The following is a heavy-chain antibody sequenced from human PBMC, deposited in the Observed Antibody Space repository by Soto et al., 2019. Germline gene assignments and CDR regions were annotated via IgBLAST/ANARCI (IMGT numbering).Heavy chain of an antibody. J-gene: IGHJ4*02. V-gene: IGHV3-23*01. Sequence: GGSLRLSCAASGFTFSSYAMSWVRQAPGKGLEWVSAISGSGGSTYYADSVKGRFTISRDNSKNTLYLQMNSLRAEDTAVYYCAKDTPSGEQLPPFYYFDYWGQGTLVTVSS. D-gene: IGHD6-6*01. CDR1: GFTFSSYA. CDR3: AKDTPSGEQLPPFYYFDY. CDR2: ISGSGGST.